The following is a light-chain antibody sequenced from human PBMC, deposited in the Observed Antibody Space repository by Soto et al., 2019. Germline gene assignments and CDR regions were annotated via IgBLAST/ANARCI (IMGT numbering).Light chain of an antibody. CDR2: GTS. V-gene: IGKV3-20*01. CDR1: QSVGTLY. J-gene: IGKJ1*01. Sequence: IVLTQSPGTLSLSPGDRATLSCRASQSVGTLYLAWYQQKPGQAPRLLISGTSTRATGIPDRFSGSASGTAFTLTISRLEPADVAVYYCQQYGTTPRPFGQGTRV. CDR3: QQYGTTPRP.